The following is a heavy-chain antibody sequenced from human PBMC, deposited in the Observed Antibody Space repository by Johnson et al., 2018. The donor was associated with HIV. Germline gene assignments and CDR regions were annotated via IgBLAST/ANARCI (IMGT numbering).Heavy chain of an antibody. V-gene: IGHV3-74*03. CDR3: ARKQWLEIPSDALDV. Sequence: VQLVESGGGLVPPGGSLRLSCAASGFIFRNYWMYWVRQAPGKGLVWVARIYSDGSDTAYADSVKGRFTISRDNAKKTLDLQMKSLRAEDTAVYYCARKQWLEIPSDALDVWGQGTMVTVSS. J-gene: IGHJ3*01. D-gene: IGHD6-19*01. CDR2: IYSDGSDT. CDR1: GFIFRNYW.